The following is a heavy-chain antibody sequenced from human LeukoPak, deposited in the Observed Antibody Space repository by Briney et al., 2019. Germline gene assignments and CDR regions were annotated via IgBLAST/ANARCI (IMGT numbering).Heavy chain of an antibody. V-gene: IGHV4-61*02. J-gene: IGHJ4*02. CDR2: IYTSGST. Sequence: PSETLSLTCTVSGGSISSGSYYWSWIRQPGGKGLEWIGRIYTSGSTNYNPSLKSRVTISVDTSKNQFSLKLSSVTAADTAVYYCARAGDSSGYPSDYWGQGTLVTVSS. CDR3: ARAGDSSGYPSDY. D-gene: IGHD3-22*01. CDR1: GGSISSGSYY.